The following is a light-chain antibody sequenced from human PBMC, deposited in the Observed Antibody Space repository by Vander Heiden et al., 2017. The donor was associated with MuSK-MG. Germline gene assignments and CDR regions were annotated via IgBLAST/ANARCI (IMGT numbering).Light chain of an antibody. J-gene: IGKJ1*01. CDR1: QSATSY. V-gene: IGKV3-11*01. CDR2: DAS. CDR3: RQRSSRPWT. Sequence: DMALTQSPLTLSLSPGDRATLPSRASQSATSYLAWCQQKPDRAPRLLTYDASTRATGIPARFSGSRSGTDFTLTISSLGPEDFAVYYCRQRSSRPWTFGLGTKVELK.